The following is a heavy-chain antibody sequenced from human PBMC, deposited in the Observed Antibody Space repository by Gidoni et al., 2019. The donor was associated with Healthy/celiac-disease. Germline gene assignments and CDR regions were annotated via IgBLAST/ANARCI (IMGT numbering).Heavy chain of an antibody. CDR1: GFTVSSNY. CDR3: ARVQRYNRVY. Sequence: EVPLVETGGGLIQPGGSLRLSCSASGFTVSSNYMSWVRQAPGKGLEWVSVIYSGGSTYYADSVKGRFTISRDNSKNTLYLQMNSLRAEDTAVYYCARVQRYNRVYWGQGTLVTVSS. V-gene: IGHV3-53*02. J-gene: IGHJ4*02. D-gene: IGHD1-1*01. CDR2: IYSGGST.